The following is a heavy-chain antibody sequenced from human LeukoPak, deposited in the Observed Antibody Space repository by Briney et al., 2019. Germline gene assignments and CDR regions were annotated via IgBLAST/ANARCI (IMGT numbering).Heavy chain of an antibody. V-gene: IGHV3-48*03. D-gene: IGHD4-17*01. CDR2: ISSGGSTI. CDR3: ARLTVTTKDALDI. Sequence: GGSLRLSCAASGFTFSSSEMNWVRQAPGKGLEWVSYISSGGSTIYYADSLKGRFTISRDNAKNSLYPQMNSLRAEDTAVYYCARLTVTTKDALDIWGQGTMVTVSS. CDR1: GFTFSSSE. J-gene: IGHJ3*02.